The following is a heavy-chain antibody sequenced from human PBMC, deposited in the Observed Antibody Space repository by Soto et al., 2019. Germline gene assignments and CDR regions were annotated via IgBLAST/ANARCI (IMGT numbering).Heavy chain of an antibody. D-gene: IGHD6-19*01. V-gene: IGHV3-30*18. Sequence: QVQLLESGGGVVQAGRSLGLSCTASGFTFSSYGMHWVRQAPGKGLEWVAVISHDGSLKEFVDSVKGRFIISRDNSKNPLDLQMHSLRVEDTAVYYCAKPPHSGWDHHYYGMDVWGQGTTVIVSS. J-gene: IGHJ6*02. CDR1: GFTFSSYG. CDR2: ISHDGSLK. CDR3: AKPPHSGWDHHYYGMDV.